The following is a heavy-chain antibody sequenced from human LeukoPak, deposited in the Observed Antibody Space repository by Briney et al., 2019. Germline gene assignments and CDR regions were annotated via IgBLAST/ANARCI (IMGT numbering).Heavy chain of an antibody. Sequence: GGSLRLSCAASGFTFSSYSVNWVRQAPGKGLEWVSSISSSSSYIYYADSVKGRFTISRDNARNSLYLQMNSLRAEDTAVYYCARFNSGYYYYMDVWGKGPTVTVSS. CDR1: GFTFSSYS. CDR3: ARFNSGYYYYMDV. J-gene: IGHJ6*03. V-gene: IGHV3-21*06. CDR2: ISSSSSYI. D-gene: IGHD1-26*01.